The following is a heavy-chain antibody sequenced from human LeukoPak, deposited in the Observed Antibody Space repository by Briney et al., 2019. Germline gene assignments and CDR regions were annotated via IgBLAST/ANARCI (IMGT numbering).Heavy chain of an antibody. CDR1: GFTFSSYW. D-gene: IGHD1-26*01. CDR3: ARFRSYNFDY. Sequence: GGSLRLSCAASGFTFSSYWMHWVRQAPGKGLVWDSRINSDGSSTSYADSVKGRFTISRDNAKNTLYLQMNSLRAEDTAVYYCARFRSYNFDYWGQGTLVTVSS. CDR2: INSDGSST. J-gene: IGHJ4*02. V-gene: IGHV3-74*01.